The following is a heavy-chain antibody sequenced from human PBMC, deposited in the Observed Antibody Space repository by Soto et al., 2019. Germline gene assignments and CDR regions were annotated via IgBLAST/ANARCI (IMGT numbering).Heavy chain of an antibody. CDR1: GFTFSSYA. V-gene: IGHV3-23*01. Sequence: EVQLLESGGGLVQPRGSLRLSCAASGFTFSSYAMSWVRQAPGKGLEWVSAISGSGGSTYYADSVKGRFTISRDNSKNTLYLQMNSLRAEDTAVYYCAKRGLVGDSPRYWYFDLWGRGTLVTVSS. D-gene: IGHD4-17*01. J-gene: IGHJ2*01. CDR3: AKRGLVGDSPRYWYFDL. CDR2: ISGSGGST.